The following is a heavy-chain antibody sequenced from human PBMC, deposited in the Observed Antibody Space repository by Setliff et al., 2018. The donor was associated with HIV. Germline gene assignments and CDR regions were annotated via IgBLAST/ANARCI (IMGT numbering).Heavy chain of an antibody. CDR1: GFTFSSYE. Sequence: PGGSLRLSCAASGFTFSSYEMNWVRQAPGKGLEWVSYISSSGSTIYYADSVKGRFTISRDNAKNSLYLQMNSLRAEDTAVYYCARELLWEALDAFDIWGQGTMVTVSS. D-gene: IGHD3-16*01. J-gene: IGHJ3*02. CDR3: ARELLWEALDAFDI. V-gene: IGHV3-48*03. CDR2: ISSSGSTI.